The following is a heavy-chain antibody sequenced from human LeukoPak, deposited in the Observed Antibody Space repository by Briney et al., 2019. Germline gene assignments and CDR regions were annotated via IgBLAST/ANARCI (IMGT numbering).Heavy chain of an antibody. V-gene: IGHV4-39*07. Sequence: SETLSLTCTVSGGSISSSSYYWGWIRQPPGKGLEWIGSILYSGSTYYIPSLKSRVSISIDTSKNQFSLKLSSVTAADTALYYCARGGRITTVVGFNYFDPWGQGTLVTVSS. J-gene: IGHJ5*02. CDR2: ILYSGST. CDR1: GGSISSSSYY. CDR3: ARGGRITTVVGFNYFDP. D-gene: IGHD6-19*01.